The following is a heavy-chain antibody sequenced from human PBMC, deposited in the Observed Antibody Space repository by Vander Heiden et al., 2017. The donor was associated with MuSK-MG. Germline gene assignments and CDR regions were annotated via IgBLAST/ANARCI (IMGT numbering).Heavy chain of an antibody. CDR2: MSWNSAGI. D-gene: IGHD5-18*01. J-gene: IGHJ4*02. V-gene: IGHV3-9*01. Sequence: EVQLVESGGGLVQPGRSLRLSCAASGLTFDDYAMHWVRQAPGKGLEWVSGMSWNSAGIDYADSVKGRFTISRDNAKNSLYLQMSSLRAEDTALYYCAKGGGIQLWFPPDFWGQGTLVIVSS. CDR3: AKGGGIQLWFPPDF. CDR1: GLTFDDYA.